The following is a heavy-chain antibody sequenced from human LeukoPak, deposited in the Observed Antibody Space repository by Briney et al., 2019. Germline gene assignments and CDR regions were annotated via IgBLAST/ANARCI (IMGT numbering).Heavy chain of an antibody. D-gene: IGHD3-10*01. Sequence: GGSLRLSCAASGFTFSSYNMNWVRQAPGKGLEWVAFIRYDGSNKYYADSVKGRFTISRDNSKNTLYLQMNSLRAEDTAVYYCAKDPYYYGSGIYDSWGQGTLVTVSS. CDR1: GFTFSSYN. CDR2: IRYDGSNK. J-gene: IGHJ5*01. CDR3: AKDPYYYGSGIYDS. V-gene: IGHV3-30*02.